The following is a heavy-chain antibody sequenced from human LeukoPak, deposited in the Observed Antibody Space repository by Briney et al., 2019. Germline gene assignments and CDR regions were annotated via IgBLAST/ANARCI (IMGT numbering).Heavy chain of an antibody. V-gene: IGHV4-61*01. Sequence: SETLSLTCTVSGGSVSSDSYYWSWIRQPPGKGLEWIGYIYYSGSTNYNPSLKSRVTISVDTSKNQFSLKLSSVTAADPAVYYCAGTPYYGSGSSPDYWGQGTLVTVSS. D-gene: IGHD3-10*01. J-gene: IGHJ4*02. CDR1: GGSVSSDSYY. CDR2: IYYSGST. CDR3: AGTPYYGSGSSPDY.